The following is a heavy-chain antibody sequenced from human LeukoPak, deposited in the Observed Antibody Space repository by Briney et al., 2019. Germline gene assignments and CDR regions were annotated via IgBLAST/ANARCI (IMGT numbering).Heavy chain of an antibody. CDR1: GFTFSSYG. J-gene: IGHJ4*02. D-gene: IGHD2-15*01. CDR2: ISYDGSNK. V-gene: IGHV3-30*18. CDR3: AKDKMVGGYCSGGSCYLPDY. Sequence: GGSLRLSCAASGFTFSSYGMHWVRQAPGKGLEWVAVISYDGSNKYYADPVKGRFTISRDNSKNTLYLQMNSLRAEDTAVYYCAKDKMVGGYCSGGSCYLPDYWGQGTLVTVSS.